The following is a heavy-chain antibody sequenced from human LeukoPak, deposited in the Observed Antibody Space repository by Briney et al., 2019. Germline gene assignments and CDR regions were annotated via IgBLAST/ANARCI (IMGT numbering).Heavy chain of an antibody. Sequence: SGPTLVKPTQILALTCSFSGLSLSTTGVAVGWIRQPPGRALEWLALIYWDNNKVSSPSLKNRLTITKDTFKNRVVLTMTDVDPEDTATYFCAHYVDTARGGPFFDYWGQGTLVTVSA. CDR2: IYWDNNK. CDR3: AHYVDTARGGPFFDY. J-gene: IGHJ4*02. V-gene: IGHV2-5*02. CDR1: GLSLSTTGVA. D-gene: IGHD5-18*01.